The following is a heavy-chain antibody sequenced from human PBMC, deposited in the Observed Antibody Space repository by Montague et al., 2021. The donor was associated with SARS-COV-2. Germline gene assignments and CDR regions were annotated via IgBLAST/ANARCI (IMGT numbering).Heavy chain of an antibody. CDR1: GGSISSSSYY. J-gene: IGHJ3*02. Sequence: SETLSLTCTVSGGSISSSSYYWVWIRQPPGQGLEWIGYIYYSGSTNYTPSLKSRVTISVYTSKNQFSLKLSTVTAADTTVYYCARLSQKMLEPAFDIWGQGTMVTVSS. D-gene: IGHD2-8*01. V-gene: IGHV4-61*05. CDR2: IYYSGST. CDR3: ARLSQKMLEPAFDI.